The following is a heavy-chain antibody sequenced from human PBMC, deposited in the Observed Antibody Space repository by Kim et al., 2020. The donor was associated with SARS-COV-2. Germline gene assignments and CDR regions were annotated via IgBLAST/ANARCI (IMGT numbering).Heavy chain of an antibody. CDR1: GGSISSSSYY. V-gene: IGHV4-39*01. J-gene: IGHJ4*02. CDR3: AGEAIQLWFAAAC. CDR2: IYYSGST. D-gene: IGHD5-18*01. Sequence: SETLSLTCTVSGGSISSSSYYWGWIRQPPGKGLEWIGSIYYSGSTYYNPSLKSRVTISVDTSKNQFSLKLSSVTAADTAVYYCAGEAIQLWFAAACWGQGTLVTVSS.